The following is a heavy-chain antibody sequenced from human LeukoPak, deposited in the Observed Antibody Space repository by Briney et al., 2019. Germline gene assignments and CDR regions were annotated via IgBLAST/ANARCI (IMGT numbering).Heavy chain of an antibody. CDR2: IYHTGST. Sequence: PSGTLSLTCTVSGYSISSGYYWGWIRPPPGKGLEWIGSIYHTGSTYYNPSLKSRVTISVDTSKNQFSLKLSSVTAADTAVYYCARECGEYTYGLHGVCYYGMDVWGQGTTVTVSS. CDR1: GYSISSGYY. D-gene: IGHD5-18*01. V-gene: IGHV4-38-2*02. J-gene: IGHJ6*02. CDR3: ARECGEYTYGLHGVCYYGMDV.